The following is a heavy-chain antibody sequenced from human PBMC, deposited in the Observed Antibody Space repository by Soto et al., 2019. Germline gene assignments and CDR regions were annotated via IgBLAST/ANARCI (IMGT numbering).Heavy chain of an antibody. Sequence: QVQLQQWGAGLLKPSETLSLTCAVYGGSFSGYYWSWIRQPPGKGLEWIGEINHNGSTNYNPSLKRRVTISVDTSKNQFSLKLSSVTAADTAVYYWARARPVLLWFGGGDWFDPWGQGTLVTVSS. J-gene: IGHJ5*02. D-gene: IGHD3-10*01. CDR2: INHNGST. CDR3: ARARPVLLWFGGGDWFDP. CDR1: GGSFSGYY. V-gene: IGHV4-34*01.